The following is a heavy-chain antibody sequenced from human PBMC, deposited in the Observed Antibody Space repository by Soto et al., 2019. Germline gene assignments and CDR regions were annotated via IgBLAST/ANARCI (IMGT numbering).Heavy chain of an antibody. J-gene: IGHJ4*02. Sequence: QLQLQESGPGLVKPSETLSLTCTVSGGSISSKTHYWDWIRQPPGKGLEWIGSIYYSGNTYYNPSLESRVTISVDTSKNQFSLRLSSVTAAAAAVYYCARLFYGSGDLDYWGQGTLVTVSS. CDR2: IYYSGNT. CDR1: GGSISSKTHY. CDR3: ARLFYGSGDLDY. D-gene: IGHD2-15*01. V-gene: IGHV4-39*01.